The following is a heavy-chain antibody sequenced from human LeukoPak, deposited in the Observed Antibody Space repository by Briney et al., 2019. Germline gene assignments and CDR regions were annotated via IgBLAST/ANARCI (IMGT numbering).Heavy chain of an antibody. CDR1: GFTFSSYW. CDR2: IKQDGSEK. D-gene: IGHD1-14*01. CDR3: GRNQRRLDY. V-gene: IGHV3-7*01. Sequence: GGSLRLSCAASGFTFSSYWMSWVRQAPGKGLKLVANIKQDGSEKYYVDSVKGRFTISRDNAKNSLYLQMNSLRAEDTAVYYWGRNQRRLDYWGQGTLVTVSS. J-gene: IGHJ4*02.